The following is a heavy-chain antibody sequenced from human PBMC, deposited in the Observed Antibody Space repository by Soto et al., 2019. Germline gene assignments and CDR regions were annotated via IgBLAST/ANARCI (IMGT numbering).Heavy chain of an antibody. CDR1: SGSISSYY. J-gene: IGHJ5*02. D-gene: IGHD2-21*02. Sequence: SETLSLTCTVSSGSISSYYWSWIRQPPGKGLEWIGEINHSGSTNYNPSLKSRVTISVDTSKNQFSLKLSSVTAADTAVYYCARGRMVVVTAIRNSWFDPWGQGTLVTVSS. V-gene: IGHV4-34*01. CDR3: ARGRMVVVTAIRNSWFDP. CDR2: INHSGST.